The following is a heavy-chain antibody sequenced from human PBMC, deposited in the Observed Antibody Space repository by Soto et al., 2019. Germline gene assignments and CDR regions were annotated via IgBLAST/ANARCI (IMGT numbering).Heavy chain of an antibody. V-gene: IGHV4-30-2*01. D-gene: IGHD3-10*01. CDR2: MYHSGST. CDR1: GGSISSGGYS. CDR3: ARQFYGSGSRGAFDI. J-gene: IGHJ3*02. Sequence: SETLSLTCAVSGGSISSGGYSWSWIRQPPGKDLEWIGYMYHSGSTYYNPPLKSRVTISVDTSKNQFSLKLSSVTAADTAVYYCARQFYGSGSRGAFDIWGQGTMVTVSS.